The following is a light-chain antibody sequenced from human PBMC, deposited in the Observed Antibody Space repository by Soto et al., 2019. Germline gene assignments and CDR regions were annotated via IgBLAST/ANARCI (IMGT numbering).Light chain of an antibody. V-gene: IGLV1-51*01. CDR1: SSNIGNNY. CDR3: GTWDSSLSAGGV. Sequence: QSVLTQPPSVSAAPRQKVTISCSGSSSNIGNNYVSWYQQLPGTAPKLLIYDNNKRPSGIPDRFSGSTSGTSATLGITGLQTGDEADYYCGTWDSSLSAGGVFGGGTKVTVL. CDR2: DNN. J-gene: IGLJ2*01.